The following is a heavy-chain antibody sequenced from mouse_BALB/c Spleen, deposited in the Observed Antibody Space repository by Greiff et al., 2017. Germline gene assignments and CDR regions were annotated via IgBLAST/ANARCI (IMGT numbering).Heavy chain of an antibody. J-gene: IGHJ1*01. CDR3: NGRGGSSYNWYFDV. CDR1: GFNIKDYY. V-gene: IGHV14-4*02. Sequence: EVQLQQSGAELVRSGASVKLSCTASGFNIKDYYMHWVKQRPEQGLEWIGWIDPENGDTEYAPKFQGKATMTADTSSNTAYLQLSSLTSEDTAVYYCNGRGGSSYNWYFDVWGAGTTVTVSS. CDR2: IDPENGDT. D-gene: IGHD1-1*01.